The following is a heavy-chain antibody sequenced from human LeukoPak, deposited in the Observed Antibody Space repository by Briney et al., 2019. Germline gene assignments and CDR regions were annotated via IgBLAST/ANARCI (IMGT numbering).Heavy chain of an antibody. CDR3: ARPPYSSSWDPGWFDP. CDR2: ISSSSDYT. CDR1: GFTFSDYY. D-gene: IGHD6-13*01. J-gene: IGHJ5*02. V-gene: IGHV3-11*06. Sequence: GGSLRLSCVASGFTFSDYYMSWIRQAPGKGLEWVSYISSSSDYTNYAGSVRGRFTISRDNAKNSLYLQMNSLRAEDTAVYYCARPPYSSSWDPGWFDPWGQGTLITVSS.